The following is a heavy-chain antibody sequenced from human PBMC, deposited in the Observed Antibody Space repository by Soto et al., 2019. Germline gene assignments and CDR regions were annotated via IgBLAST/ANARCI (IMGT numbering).Heavy chain of an antibody. CDR3: AKGMVVSSGWYFDH. J-gene: IGHJ4*02. CDR2: ISGSGGST. V-gene: IGHV3-23*01. Sequence: EVQLLESGGGLVQPGGSLRLSCAASGFTFRSYAMSWVRQAPGKGLEWVSAISGSGGSTYYADSVKGRFTISRDNSKNTRYLQMNSRRAEDTAVYYCAKGMVVSSGWYFDHWGQGTLVTVSS. CDR1: GFTFRSYA. D-gene: IGHD6-19*01.